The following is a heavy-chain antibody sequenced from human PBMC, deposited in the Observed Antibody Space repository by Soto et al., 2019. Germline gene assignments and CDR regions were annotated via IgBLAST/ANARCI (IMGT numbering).Heavy chain of an antibody. D-gene: IGHD6-19*01. CDR1: GFTFDDYA. CDR3: AKAWDSSGWYYFDY. J-gene: IGHJ4*02. V-gene: IGHV3-9*01. CDR2: ISWNSGSI. Sequence: GGSLRLSCSASGFTFDDYAMHWVRQAPGKGLEWVSGISWNSGSIGYADSVKGRFTISRDNAKNSLYLQMNSLRAEDTALYYCAKAWDSSGWYYFDYWGQGTLVTVSS.